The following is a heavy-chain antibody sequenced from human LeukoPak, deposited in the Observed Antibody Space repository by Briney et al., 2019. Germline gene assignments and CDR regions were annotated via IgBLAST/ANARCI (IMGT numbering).Heavy chain of an antibody. Sequence: PSETLSLTRTVSGGSLSSDNYQWSWIRQPPRKGLEWIGYINYSGSTYYNPSLKSRVTKSVDTSKNHFSLKLSSVTAADTAVYYWARYGSGSTWFDPWGQGTLVTVSS. V-gene: IGHV4-30-4*01. CDR3: ARYGSGSTWFDP. J-gene: IGHJ5*02. CDR2: INYSGST. D-gene: IGHD3-10*01. CDR1: GGSLSSDNYQ.